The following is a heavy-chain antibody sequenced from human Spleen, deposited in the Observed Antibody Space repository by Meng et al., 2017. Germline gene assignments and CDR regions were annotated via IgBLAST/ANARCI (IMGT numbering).Heavy chain of an antibody. J-gene: IGHJ4*02. Sequence: SETLSLTCTVSGGSISSYYWSWIRQPPGKGLEWIGYIYYSGSTNYNPSLKSRVTISVDTSKNQFSLKLSSVTAADTAVYYCARVEGSYDYVWGSYRSKYYFDYWGQGTLVTVSS. CDR3: ARVEGSYDYVWGSYRSKYYFDY. V-gene: IGHV4-59*01. CDR2: IYYSGST. D-gene: IGHD3-16*02. CDR1: GGSISSYY.